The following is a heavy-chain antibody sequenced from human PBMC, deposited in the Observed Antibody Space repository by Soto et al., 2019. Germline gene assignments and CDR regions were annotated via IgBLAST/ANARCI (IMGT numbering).Heavy chain of an antibody. J-gene: IGHJ4*02. V-gene: IGHV4-59*01. CDR3: ARGMDYYDSSGYYYVPYHFDY. Sequence: QVQLQESGPGLVKPSETLSLTCTVSGGSISSYYWSWIRQPPGKGLEWIGYIYYSGSTNYNPSLKSRVTISVDTSKNQFSLKLSSVTAADTAVYYCARGMDYYDSSGYYYVPYHFDYWGQGTLVTVSS. D-gene: IGHD3-22*01. CDR2: IYYSGST. CDR1: GGSISSYY.